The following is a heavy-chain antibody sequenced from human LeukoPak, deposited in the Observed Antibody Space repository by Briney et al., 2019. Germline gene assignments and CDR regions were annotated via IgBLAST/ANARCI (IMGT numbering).Heavy chain of an antibody. CDR2: ISSGSSAI. CDR3: ARGRSSGWYNWFDP. J-gene: IGHJ5*02. D-gene: IGHD6-19*01. CDR1: GFTFSASN. Sequence: GGSLRLSCAASGFTFSASNMNWVRQAPEKGLEWVSSISSGSSAIYYADSVKGRFTISRDNSKNTLYLQMNSLRAEDTAVYYCARGRSSGWYNWFDPWGQGTLVTVSS. V-gene: IGHV3-48*01.